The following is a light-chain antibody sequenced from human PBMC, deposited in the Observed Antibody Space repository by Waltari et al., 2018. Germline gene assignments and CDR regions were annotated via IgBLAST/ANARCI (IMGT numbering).Light chain of an antibody. CDR3: ATWDDSPTGRWV. CDR1: QSNVGDSV. J-gene: IGLJ3*02. CDR2: RND. V-gene: IGLV1-44*01. Sequence: QSVLPQPHSASGTPGQRVTISCAGSQSNVGDSVVHWYHQVPGTAPKLFIYRNDQSPSGVPDRFTASKSGTSASLAISGLQSEDEGDYYCATWDDSPTGRWVFGGGTRVTVL.